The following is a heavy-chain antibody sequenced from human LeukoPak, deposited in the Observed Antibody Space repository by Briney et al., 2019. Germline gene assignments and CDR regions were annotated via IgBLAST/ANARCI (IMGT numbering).Heavy chain of an antibody. J-gene: IGHJ4*02. CDR2: IYYSGST. CDR1: GGSISSYY. Sequence: SETLSLTCTVSGGSISSYYWSWIRQPPGKGLEWIGFIYYSGSTYYNPSLKSRVTISVDTSKNQFSLRLSSVTAADTAEYFCAIHHMRYSYSTFFDYWGQGTLVTVSS. CDR3: AIHHMRYSYSTFFDY. D-gene: IGHD5-18*01. V-gene: IGHV4-59*08.